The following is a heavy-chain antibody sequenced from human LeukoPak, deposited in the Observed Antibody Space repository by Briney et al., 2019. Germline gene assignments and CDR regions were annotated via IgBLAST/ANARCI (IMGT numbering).Heavy chain of an antibody. D-gene: IGHD4-23*01. CDR2: IYRGGNT. CDR1: GFIVRSYY. V-gene: IGHV3-53*01. J-gene: IGHJ2*01. Sequence: PGGSLRLSCAASGFIVRSYYLSWVRQAPGKGLEWLSVIYRGGNTYYAASVKGRFTISRDNSKTTLYLQTNGLRDEDTAVYYCATRREVPLRWWSFDLWGRGTLVTVSS. CDR3: ATRREVPLRWWSFDL.